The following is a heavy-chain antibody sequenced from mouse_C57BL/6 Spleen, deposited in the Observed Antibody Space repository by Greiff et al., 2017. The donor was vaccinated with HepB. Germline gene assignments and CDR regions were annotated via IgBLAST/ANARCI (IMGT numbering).Heavy chain of an antibody. V-gene: IGHV3-6*01. CDR1: GYSITSGYY. D-gene: IGHD2-1*01. CDR3: AREGGIYYGKNYAMDY. CDR2: ISYDGSN. Sequence: VQLQQSGPGLVKPSQSLSLTCSVTGYSITSGYYWNWIRQFPGNKLEWMGYISYDGSNNYNPSLKNRISITRDTSKNQFFLKLNSVTTEDTATYYCAREGGIYYGKNYAMDYWGQGTSVTVSS. J-gene: IGHJ4*01.